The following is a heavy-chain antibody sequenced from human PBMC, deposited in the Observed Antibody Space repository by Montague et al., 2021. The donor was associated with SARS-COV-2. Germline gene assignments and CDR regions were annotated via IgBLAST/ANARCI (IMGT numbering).Heavy chain of an antibody. CDR1: GGSIGSGGYY. V-gene: IGHV4-31*03. CDR2: IYYSGST. CDR3: ARSPEPMIILIITSLNWYFDL. D-gene: IGHD3-22*01. J-gene: IGHJ2*01. Sequence: TLSLTCTVSGGSIGSGGYYWSWIRQPPGKGLEWIGYIYYSGSTYYXPSLKSRVTISVDTSKNQFSLKMSSVTAADTAVYYCARSPEPMIILIITSLNWYFDLWGHGTLVTVSS.